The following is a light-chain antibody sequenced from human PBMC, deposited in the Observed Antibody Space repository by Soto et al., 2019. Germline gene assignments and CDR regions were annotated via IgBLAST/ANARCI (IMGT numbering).Light chain of an antibody. CDR2: DAS. V-gene: IGKV3-11*01. J-gene: IGKJ4*01. CDR1: QSVSSY. CDR3: QQRSNWPPLLT. Sequence: EIVLSQSPAAVSLSPGERATLSCRASQSVSSYLAWYQQKPGQAPRLLIYDASNRATGIPARFSGSGSGTDFTLTISSLEPEDFAVYYCQQRSNWPPLLTFGGGTKVDI.